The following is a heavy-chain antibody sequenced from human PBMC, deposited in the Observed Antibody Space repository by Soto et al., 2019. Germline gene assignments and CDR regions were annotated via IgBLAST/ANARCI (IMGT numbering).Heavy chain of an antibody. CDR3: ARGVRVPAATHPPVFDY. Sequence: PSETLSLTCAVYGGSFSGYYWSWIRQPPGKGLEWIGEINHSGSTSYNPSLKSRVTISVDTSKNQFSLKLSSVTAADTAVYYCARGVRVPAATHPPVFDYWGQGTLVTVSS. J-gene: IGHJ4*02. CDR1: GGSFSGYY. V-gene: IGHV4-34*01. D-gene: IGHD2-2*01. CDR2: INHSGST.